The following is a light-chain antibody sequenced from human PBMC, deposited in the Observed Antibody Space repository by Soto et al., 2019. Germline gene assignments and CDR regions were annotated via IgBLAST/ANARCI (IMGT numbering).Light chain of an antibody. CDR1: SSDVGGYNY. Sequence: QSVLTQPPSASGSPGQSVTMSCTGTSSDVGGYNYVSWYQQHPGKAPKLMIYEVSKRPSGVPDRFSGSKSGNTASLTVSGLQAEDEADYYCSSYAGSKTLFGGGTKLTVL. CDR3: SSYAGSKTL. CDR2: EVS. V-gene: IGLV2-8*01. J-gene: IGLJ2*01.